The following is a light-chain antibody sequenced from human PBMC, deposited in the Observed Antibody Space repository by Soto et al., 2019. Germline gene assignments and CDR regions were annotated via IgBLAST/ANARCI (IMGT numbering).Light chain of an antibody. V-gene: IGKV1-5*01. CDR3: QQYNSYAFS. Sequence: DIKMTQSPSTLSASVGDRVTITCRASQSISSWLAWYQQKSGKAPKLLIYDVSSLESGVPSRFSGSGSGTEFTLTISSLQPDDFATYYCQQYNSYAFSFGPGTKVDIK. CDR1: QSISSW. J-gene: IGKJ3*01. CDR2: DVS.